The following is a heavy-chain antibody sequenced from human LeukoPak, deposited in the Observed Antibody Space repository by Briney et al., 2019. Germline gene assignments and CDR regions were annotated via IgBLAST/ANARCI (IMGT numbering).Heavy chain of an antibody. D-gene: IGHD3-16*02. Sequence: GASVKVSCKASGYTFTSYGISWVRQAPGQGLEWMGWIGAYNGNTNYAQNLQGRVTMTTDTSTSTAYMELRSLRSDDTAVYYCAGSMITFGGVIGNAFDYWGQGTLVTVSS. J-gene: IGHJ4*02. V-gene: IGHV1-18*01. CDR3: AGSMITFGGVIGNAFDY. CDR1: GYTFTSYG. CDR2: IGAYNGNT.